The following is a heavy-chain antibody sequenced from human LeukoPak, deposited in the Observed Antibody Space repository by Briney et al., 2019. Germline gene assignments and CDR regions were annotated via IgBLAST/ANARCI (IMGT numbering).Heavy chain of an antibody. CDR3: ARGNWELPDAFDI. J-gene: IGHJ3*02. D-gene: IGHD1-26*01. CDR1: GGSISSGSYY. V-gene: IGHV4-61*02. CDR2: IYTSGST. Sequence: SETLSLTCTGSGGSISSGSYYWSWIRQPAGKGLEWIGRIYTSGSTNYNPSLKSRVTISVDTSKNQFSLKLSSVTAADTAVYYCARGNWELPDAFDIWGQGTMVTVSS.